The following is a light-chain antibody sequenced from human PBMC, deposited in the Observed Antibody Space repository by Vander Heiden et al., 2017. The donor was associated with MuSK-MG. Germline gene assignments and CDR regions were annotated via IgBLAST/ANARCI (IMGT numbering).Light chain of an antibody. V-gene: IGKV4-1*01. CDR1: QSVLYSSNNKNY. J-gene: IGKJ2*01. CDR2: WAS. CDR3: QQYDSNPPNT. Sequence: DIVMTQSPDSLAVSLGERATINCKSSQSVLYSSNNKNYLAWYQQKPGQPPKLLIDWASTRESGVPDRFSGSGYGTDFTLTISSRQAEDVAVYYCQQYDSNPPNTFGQGTKVEIK.